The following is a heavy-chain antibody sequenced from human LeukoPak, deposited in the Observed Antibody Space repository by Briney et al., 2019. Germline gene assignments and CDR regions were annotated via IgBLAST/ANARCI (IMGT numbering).Heavy chain of an antibody. CDR1: GFTFSSYG. Sequence: GGSLRLSCAASGFTFSSYGMHWVRQAPGKGLEWVAVISYDGSNKYYADSVKGRFTISRDNSKNTLYLQMNSLRAEDTAVYYCAKIGGPMVYQNDYWGQGTLVTVSS. V-gene: IGHV3-30*18. J-gene: IGHJ4*02. CDR2: ISYDGSNK. CDR3: AKIGGPMVYQNDY. D-gene: IGHD2-8*01.